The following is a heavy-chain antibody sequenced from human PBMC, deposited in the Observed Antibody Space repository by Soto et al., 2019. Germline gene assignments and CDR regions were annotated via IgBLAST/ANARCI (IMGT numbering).Heavy chain of an antibody. CDR2: SSYGGIT. CDR1: GGSISDYY. D-gene: IGHD3-3*01. Sequence: SETLSLTCSVSGGSISDYYWSWIRQSPEKGPEYIAYSSYGGITNLNGALNGRVTMSIDTSKNQFSLKATSLTAADTAVYYCARDRKATYITGGFDSWGQGTLVTVSS. CDR3: ARDRKATYITGGFDS. V-gene: IGHV4-59*01. J-gene: IGHJ4*02.